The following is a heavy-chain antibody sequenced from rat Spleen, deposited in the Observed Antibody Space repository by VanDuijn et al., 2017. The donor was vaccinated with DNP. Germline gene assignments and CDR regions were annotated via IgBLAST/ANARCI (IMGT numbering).Heavy chain of an antibody. Sequence: EVQLVESGGGLVQPGRSLKLSCAVSGFTFSNHGMAWVRMAPTKGREWVASLSTGGDKSAYRDSVKGRFIIFRDDAKNTQYLQMDSLRSEDTATYYCARHEDYSSYVYGFAYWGQGTLVTVSS. CDR3: ARHEDYSSYVYGFAY. D-gene: IGHD1-2*01. J-gene: IGHJ3*01. CDR2: LSTGGDKS. CDR1: GFTFSNHG. V-gene: IGHV5S13*01.